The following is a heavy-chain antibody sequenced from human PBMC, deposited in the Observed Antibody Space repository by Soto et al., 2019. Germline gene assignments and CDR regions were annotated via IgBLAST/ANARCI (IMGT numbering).Heavy chain of an antibody. Sequence: QVQLQESGPGLVKSSETLSLTYTVSGGSINNYYWSWIRQPPGKGLEWIGYIYYTGGTPDYNPSLKSRVTISIDTSKKQFSLILTSVTGADTAVYFCARAGSSWYDALDYWGRGTLVTVSS. J-gene: IGHJ4*02. CDR1: GGSINNYY. CDR3: ARAGSSWYDALDY. V-gene: IGHV4-59*01. CDR2: IYYTGGTP. D-gene: IGHD6-13*01.